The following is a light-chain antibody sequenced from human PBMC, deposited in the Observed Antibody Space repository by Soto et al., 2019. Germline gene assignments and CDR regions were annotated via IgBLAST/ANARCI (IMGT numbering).Light chain of an antibody. CDR3: QQYNKWPWT. CDR1: QSVSNN. J-gene: IGKJ1*01. CDR2: GAS. V-gene: IGKV3-15*01. Sequence: ELVLTQSPGTLSLYPGERATLSCRASQSVSNNYLAWYQQKPGQAPRLLIYGASTGATGVPATFSGSGSGTEFTLTINSLQSEDFAIYYCQQYNKWPWTFGQGTKVDIK.